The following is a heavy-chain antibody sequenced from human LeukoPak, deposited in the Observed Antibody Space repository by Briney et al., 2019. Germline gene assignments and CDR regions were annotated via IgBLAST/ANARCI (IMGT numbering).Heavy chain of an antibody. V-gene: IGHV3-7*01. D-gene: IGHD6-13*01. CDR2: IKQDGSEK. CDR1: GFTFSSHW. Sequence: PGGSLRLSCAASGFTFSSHWMTWVRQAPGKGLEWVAIIKQDGSEKKYVDSVKGRFTISRDNAKNSLYLQMNSLRAEDTAVYYCARAFSGGSSWSDIDYWGQGTLVTVSS. CDR3: ARAFSGGSSWSDIDY. J-gene: IGHJ4*02.